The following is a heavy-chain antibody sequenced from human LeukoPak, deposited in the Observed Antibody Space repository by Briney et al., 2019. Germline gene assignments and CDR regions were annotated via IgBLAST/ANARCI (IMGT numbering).Heavy chain of an antibody. J-gene: IGHJ4*02. CDR2: ISGGSSTI. Sequence: PGGSLRLSCAASGFTFSDYSMTWIRQAPGKGLEWVSNISGGSSTIEYADSVKGRFTISRDNAKNSLYPQMNSLRAEDTAMYYCASGGSYSDYWGQGTLVTVSS. V-gene: IGHV3-11*01. D-gene: IGHD3-16*01. CDR3: ASGGSYSDY. CDR1: GFTFSDYS.